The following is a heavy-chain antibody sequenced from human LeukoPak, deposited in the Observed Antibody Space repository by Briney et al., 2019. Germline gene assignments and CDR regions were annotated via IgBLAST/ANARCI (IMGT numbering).Heavy chain of an antibody. CDR2: IYYSGST. J-gene: IGHJ3*02. CDR3: AKHRYSYGTFQDAFDI. D-gene: IGHD5-18*01. Sequence: PSETLSLTCTVSGGSISSYYWSWIRQPPGKGLEWIGYIYYSGSTNYNPSLKSRVTISVDTSKNQFSLKLSSVTAADTAVYYCAKHRYSYGTFQDAFDIWGKGQWSPSLQ. CDR1: GGSISSYY. V-gene: IGHV4-59*01.